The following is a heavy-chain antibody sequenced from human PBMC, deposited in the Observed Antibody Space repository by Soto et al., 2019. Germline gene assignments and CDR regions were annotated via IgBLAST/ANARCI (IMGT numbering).Heavy chain of an antibody. J-gene: IGHJ4*02. CDR1: GFTFSSYG. Sequence: GGSLRLSCAASGFTFSSYGMHWVRQAPGKGLEWVAIIWYDGSNEYYADSVKGRFTISRDNSKNTLYLQMNSLRVEDTAVYYCASGRGYSSSSIDYWGQGTLVTVSS. V-gene: IGHV3-33*01. CDR2: IWYDGSNE. D-gene: IGHD6-6*01. CDR3: ASGRGYSSSSIDY.